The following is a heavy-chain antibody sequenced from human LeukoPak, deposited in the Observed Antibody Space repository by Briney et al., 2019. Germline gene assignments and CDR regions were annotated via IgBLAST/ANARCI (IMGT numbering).Heavy chain of an antibody. V-gene: IGHV1-46*01. CDR1: GYTFTGYY. CDR3: ARGPHIRTYDRDNWFDP. Sequence: ASVKVSCKASGYTFTGYYMHWVRQAPGQGLEWMGLINPGGGSTNYAKNFQGRVTMTRDMSTSTVYMELSSLRSEDPAVYYCARGPHIRTYDRDNWFDPWGQGTLVTVSS. CDR2: INPGGGST. D-gene: IGHD3-3*01. J-gene: IGHJ5*02.